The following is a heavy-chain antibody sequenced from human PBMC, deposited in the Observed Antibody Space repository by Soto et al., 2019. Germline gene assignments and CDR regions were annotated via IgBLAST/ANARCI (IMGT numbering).Heavy chain of an antibody. CDR1: GDIFTGYY. J-gene: IGHJ5*02. V-gene: IGHV1-2*02. D-gene: IGHD6-19*01. CDR2: INPNSGGT. Sequence: QVQLVQSGADVKKSGASVKVSCKVSGDIFTGYYFHWVRQAPGQGLEWVGWINPNSGGTNYAQNFQGRDTITRDSSITTVYMELSSLRPDDTAVYYCARDGVAVAGSQNWLDTGGQGALVTVSS. CDR3: ARDGVAVAGSQNWLDT.